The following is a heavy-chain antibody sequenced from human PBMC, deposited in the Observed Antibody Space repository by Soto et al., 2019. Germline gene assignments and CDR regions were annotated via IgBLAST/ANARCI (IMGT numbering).Heavy chain of an antibody. J-gene: IGHJ4*02. CDR2: IYHTEST. CDR3: GRYGYCYSGRFLDY. CDR1: GHSISSGFYY. Sequence: SETLSLTCAVSGHSISSGFYYWGWVRQPPGKGLEWIGSIYHTESTYYTPSLKSRVTMSVDTSKNQLSLKLSSMTAADTAVYFCGRYGYCYSGRFLDYLGQRTRVTVCS. V-gene: IGHV4-38-2*01. D-gene: IGHD2-2*03.